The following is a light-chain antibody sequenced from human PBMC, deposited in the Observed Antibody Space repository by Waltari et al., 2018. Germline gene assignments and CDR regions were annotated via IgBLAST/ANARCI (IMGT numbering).Light chain of an antibody. CDR2: GAS. CDR3: QHYVRLPAT. CDR1: QSVSKY. Sequence: IVFMQSPSTLSLSPGEGASLSCRASQSVSKYLAWYQQKPGQAPRLLIYGASSRATGIPDRFSGSGSGTDFSLTISRLEPEDFAVYYCQHYVRLPATFGQGTKVEIK. J-gene: IGKJ1*01. V-gene: IGKV3-20*01.